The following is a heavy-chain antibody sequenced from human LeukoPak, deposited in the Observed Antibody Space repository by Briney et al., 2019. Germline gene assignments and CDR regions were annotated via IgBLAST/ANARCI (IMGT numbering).Heavy chain of an antibody. CDR2: ISTTSAYI. CDR3: ATAGNYRFDY. D-gene: IGHD1-7*01. Sequence: PGGSLRLSCADSGFTFSSYDMNWVRQAPGKGLEWVSSISTTSAYIYYADSVKGRFTISRDNAKNTLYLQMNSLRAEDTAVYYRATAGNYRFDYWGQGTLVTVSS. V-gene: IGHV3-21*01. CDR1: GFTFSSYD. J-gene: IGHJ4*02.